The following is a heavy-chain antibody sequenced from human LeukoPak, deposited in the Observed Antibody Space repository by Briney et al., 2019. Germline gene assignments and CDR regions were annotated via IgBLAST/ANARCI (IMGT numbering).Heavy chain of an antibody. CDR2: IYYSGST. CDR1: GGSISSYY. D-gene: IGHD3-3*01. CDR3: ARGTRSGYFSHLFDP. Sequence: SETLSLTCTVSGGSISSYYWSWIRQPPGKGLEWIGYIYYSGSTNYNPSLKSRVTISVDTSKNQFSLKLSSVTAADTAVYYCARGTRSGYFSHLFDPWGQGTLVTVSS. V-gene: IGHV4-59*01. J-gene: IGHJ5*02.